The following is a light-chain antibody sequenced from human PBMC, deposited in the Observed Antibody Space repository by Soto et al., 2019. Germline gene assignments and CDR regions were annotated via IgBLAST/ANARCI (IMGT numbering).Light chain of an antibody. J-gene: IGLJ1*01. CDR3: ETWGSNTLYV. CDR2: LEGSGSY. V-gene: IGLV4-60*02. CDR1: SGHSSYI. Sequence: QLVLTQSSSASASLGSSVKLTCTLSSGHSSYIIAWHQQQPGKAPRYLMKLEGSGSYNKGSGVPDRFSGSSSGADRYLTISILQFEDEADYYCETWGSNTLYVFGTGTKLTVL.